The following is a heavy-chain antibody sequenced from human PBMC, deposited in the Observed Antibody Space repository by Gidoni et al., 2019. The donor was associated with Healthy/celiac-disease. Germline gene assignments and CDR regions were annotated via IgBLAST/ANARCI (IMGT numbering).Heavy chain of an antibody. Sequence: QVQLVESGGGVVQPGRCLRLSCAASGVTLSSYGMHWVRQAPGKGLEWVAVISYDGSNKYYADSVKGRFTISRDNSKNTLYLQMNSLRAEDTAVYYCAKDSSSSSWYGNFDYWGQGTLVTVSS. D-gene: IGHD6-13*01. V-gene: IGHV3-30*18. J-gene: IGHJ4*02. CDR2: ISYDGSNK. CDR3: AKDSSSSSWYGNFDY. CDR1: GVTLSSYG.